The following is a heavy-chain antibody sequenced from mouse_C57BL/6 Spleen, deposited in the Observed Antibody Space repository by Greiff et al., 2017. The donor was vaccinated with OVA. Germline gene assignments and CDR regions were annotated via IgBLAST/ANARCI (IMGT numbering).Heavy chain of an antibody. CDR1: GYTFTSYW. D-gene: IGHD1-1*01. V-gene: IGHV1-64*01. CDR3: ARLYYYDFAY. CDR2: IHPNSGST. Sequence: VQLQQPGAELVKPGASVKLSCKASGYTFTSYWMHWVKQRPGQGLEWIGMIHPNSGSTNYNEKFKIKATLTVDKSSSTAYMQLSSLTSEDSAVYYCARLYYYDFAYWGQGTLVTVSA. J-gene: IGHJ3*01.